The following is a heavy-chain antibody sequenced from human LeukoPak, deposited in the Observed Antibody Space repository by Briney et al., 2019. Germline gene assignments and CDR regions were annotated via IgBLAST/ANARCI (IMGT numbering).Heavy chain of an antibody. D-gene: IGHD2-2*01. Sequence: KPSGTLPLTCTVSGGSTSTYYWSWIRQPPGKGLEWIGYIYHSGSTNYSPSLKSRVTISIDTSKNQFSLKLSSVTAADTAVYYCARSRGSSTSCYAFDIWGQGTMVTVSS. J-gene: IGHJ3*02. CDR2: IYHSGST. CDR3: ARSRGSSTSCYAFDI. V-gene: IGHV4-59*01. CDR1: GGSTSTYY.